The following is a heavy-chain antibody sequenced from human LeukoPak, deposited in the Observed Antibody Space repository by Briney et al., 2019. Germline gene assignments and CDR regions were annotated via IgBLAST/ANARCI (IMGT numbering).Heavy chain of an antibody. J-gene: IGHJ4*02. CDR2: ITGSSTHI. D-gene: IGHD2-8*01. Sequence: GGSLRLSCASSGFTFSSFTMNWVRRAPGKGLEWVSSITGSSTHIYYADSVKGRFTISRDNAKDSLYLQMNSLRADDTAVYYCARAQTMVSDYWGQGTLVTVSS. CDR1: GFTFSSFT. CDR3: ARAQTMVSDY. V-gene: IGHV3-21*01.